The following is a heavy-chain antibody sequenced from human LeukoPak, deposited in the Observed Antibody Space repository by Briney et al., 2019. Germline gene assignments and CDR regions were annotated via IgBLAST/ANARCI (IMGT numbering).Heavy chain of an antibody. J-gene: IGHJ2*01. V-gene: IGHV3-49*04. D-gene: IGHD3-3*01. CDR3: TRDHAIFGVVISSYFDL. Sequence: GGSLRLSCTASGFTFGDYAMSWVRQAPGKGLEWVGFIRSKAYGGTTEYAASVKGRFTISRDDSKSIAYLQMNSLKTGDTAVYYCTRDHAIFGVVISSYFDLWGRGTLVTVSS. CDR2: IRSKAYGGTT. CDR1: GFTFGDYA.